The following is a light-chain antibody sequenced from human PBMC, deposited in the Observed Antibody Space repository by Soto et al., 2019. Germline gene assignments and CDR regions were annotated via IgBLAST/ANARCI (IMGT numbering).Light chain of an antibody. CDR2: DAS. CDR1: DDIINS. Sequence: SIAAQASDDIINSLNWYQQKPGKAPKLLIHDASILQTGVPSRFSRRGCGADSAFPITRLQPQESAPYYCQHYGILAITDGGGTKVDIK. J-gene: IGKJ4*01. V-gene: IGKV1-33*01. CDR3: QHYGILAIT.